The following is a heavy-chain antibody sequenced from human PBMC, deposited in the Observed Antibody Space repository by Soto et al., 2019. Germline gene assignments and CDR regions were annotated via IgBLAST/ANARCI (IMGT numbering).Heavy chain of an antibody. CDR1: GYTFTGYY. CDR3: ARVTHPLFGVVMFFDY. D-gene: IGHD3-3*01. Sequence: GASVKVSCKASGYTFTGYYMHWVRQAPGQGLEWMGWINPNSGGTNYAQKFQGRVTMTRDTSISTAYMELSRLRSDDTAVYYCARVTHPLFGVVMFFDYWGQGTLVTVSS. V-gene: IGHV1-2*02. CDR2: INPNSGGT. J-gene: IGHJ4*02.